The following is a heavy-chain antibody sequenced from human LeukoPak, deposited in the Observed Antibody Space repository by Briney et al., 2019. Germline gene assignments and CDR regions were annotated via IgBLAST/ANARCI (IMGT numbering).Heavy chain of an antibody. CDR2: INHSGST. J-gene: IGHJ6*03. D-gene: IGHD3-22*01. CDR1: GGSFSGYY. CDR3: ARGSYYDSSGYPYYYYYYMDV. Sequence: SETLSLTCAVYGGSFSGYYWSWIRQPPGKGLEWIGEINHSGSTNYNPSLKSRVTISVDTSKNQFSLKLSSVTAADTAVYYCARGSYYDSSGYPYYYYYYMDVWGKGTTVTVSS. V-gene: IGHV4-34*01.